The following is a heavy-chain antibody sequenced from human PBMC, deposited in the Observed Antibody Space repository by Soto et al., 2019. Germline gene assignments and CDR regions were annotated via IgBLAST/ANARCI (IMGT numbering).Heavy chain of an antibody. CDR1: GFTFSNAW. D-gene: IGHD2-21*02. CDR3: TTGVTSRGMDV. Sequence: EVQLVESGGGLVKPGGSLRLSCAASGFTFSNAWMSWVRQAPGKGLEWVGRIKSKTDGGTTDYAAPVKGRFTISRDESKNTLYLQMNRLKTEDTAVYYCTTGVTSRGMDVWGQGTTVTVSS. V-gene: IGHV3-15*01. CDR2: IKSKTDGGTT. J-gene: IGHJ6*02.